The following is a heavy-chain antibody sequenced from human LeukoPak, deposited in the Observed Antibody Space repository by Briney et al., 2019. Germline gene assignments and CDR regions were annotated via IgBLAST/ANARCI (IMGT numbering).Heavy chain of an antibody. CDR3: ARVSDTAMED. V-gene: IGHV4-59*01. J-gene: IGHJ4*02. CDR2: IYYSGNT. D-gene: IGHD5-18*01. Sequence: SETLSLTCAVYGGSFSGYYWSWIRQPPGKGLEWIGYIYYSGNTNYNPSLKSRVTISVDTSKKHFSLKVSSVTASDTAVYYCARVSDTAMEDWGQGTLVTVSS. CDR1: GGSFSGYY.